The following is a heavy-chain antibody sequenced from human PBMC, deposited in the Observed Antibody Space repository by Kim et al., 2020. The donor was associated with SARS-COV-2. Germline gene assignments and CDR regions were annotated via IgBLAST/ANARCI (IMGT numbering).Heavy chain of an antibody. CDR3: ARSGGEVLDSGYDLFAFDI. D-gene: IGHD5-12*01. V-gene: IGHV3-53*01. CDR2: IYSGGST. J-gene: IGHJ3*02. CDR1: GFTVSSNY. Sequence: GGSLRLSCAASGFTVSSNYMSWVRQAPGKGLEWVSVIYSGGSTYYADSVKGRFTISRDNSKNTLYLQMNSLRAEDTAVYYCARSGGEVLDSGYDLFAFDIWGQGTMVTVSS.